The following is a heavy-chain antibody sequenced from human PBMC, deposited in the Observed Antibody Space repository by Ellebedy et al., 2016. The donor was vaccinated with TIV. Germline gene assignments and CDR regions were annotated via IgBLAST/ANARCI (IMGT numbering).Heavy chain of an antibody. CDR2: INHSGST. V-gene: IGHV4-34*01. CDR1: GGSFSGYY. D-gene: IGHD3-16*01. CDR3: ARGRVLRRVWGSLYGY. Sequence: SQTLSLTXXVYGGSFSGYYWSWIRQPPGEGLEWIGEINHSGSTNYNPSLKSRVTISVDTSKNQFSLKLSSVTAADTAVYYCARGRVLRRVWGSLYGYWGQGTLVTVSS. J-gene: IGHJ4*02.